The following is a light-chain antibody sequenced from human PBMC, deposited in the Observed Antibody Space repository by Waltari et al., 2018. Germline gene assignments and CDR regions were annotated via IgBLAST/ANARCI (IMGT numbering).Light chain of an antibody. V-gene: IGLV1-40*01. CDR1: GSNIGAGYD. CDR3: QSYDTSLSVV. J-gene: IGLJ2*01. CDR2: GVN. Sequence: QSVLTQPPSVSGAPGQSVTISCTGSGSNIGAGYDTPWYQQLPGKAPRLLIYGVNTLTVGGPDRFVGSQSRTSASLAITGLQAEDEGDYYCQSYDTSLSVVFGGGTKLTVL.